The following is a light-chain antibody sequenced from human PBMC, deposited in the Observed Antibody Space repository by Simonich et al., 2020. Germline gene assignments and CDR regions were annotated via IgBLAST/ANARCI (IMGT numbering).Light chain of an antibody. CDR2: EVS. V-gene: IGLV2-8*01. Sequence: QSALTQPPSASGSPGQSVTISCTETNSDVGGYNYVSCDQQHPGKAPKLMIYEVSKRPSGVPDRFSGSKSGNTASLTVSGLQAEDEADYYCSSYAGSNNLEVFGGGTKLTVL. CDR1: NSDVGGYNY. CDR3: SSYAGSNNLEV. J-gene: IGLJ3*02.